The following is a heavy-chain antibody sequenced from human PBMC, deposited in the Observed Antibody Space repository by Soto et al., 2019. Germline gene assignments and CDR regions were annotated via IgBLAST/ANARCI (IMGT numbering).Heavy chain of an antibody. CDR1: GGSVSSGSYY. CDR2: IYYSGST. D-gene: IGHD1-26*01. J-gene: IGHJ4*02. CDR3: ASSESYYSRGFDY. Sequence: QVQLQESGPGLVKPSETLSLTCTVSGGSVSSGSYYWSWIRQPPGKGLEWIGYIYYSGSTNYNPSLKSRVTISVDTSKNQFSLKLSSVTAADTALYYCASSESYYSRGFDYWGQGTLVTVSS. V-gene: IGHV4-61*01.